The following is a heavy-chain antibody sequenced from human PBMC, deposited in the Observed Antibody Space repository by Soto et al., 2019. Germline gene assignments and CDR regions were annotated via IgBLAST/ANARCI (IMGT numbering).Heavy chain of an antibody. J-gene: IGHJ4*02. CDR2: IHYSGVS. D-gene: IGHD6-19*01. CDR3: AISSGWYQDRFDY. V-gene: IGHV4-59*02. Sequence: SETLSLTCSFSGDSVTSHYXTLIRQSPEKGLEWIGYIHYSGVSHYNPSLKSRLTISVDTSKNQFSLKLSSVTVADKAVYYCAISSGWYQDRFDYWGKGTLVTVSS. CDR1: GDSVTSHY.